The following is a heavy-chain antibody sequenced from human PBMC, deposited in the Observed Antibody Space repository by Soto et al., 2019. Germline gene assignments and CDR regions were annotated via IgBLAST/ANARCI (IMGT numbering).Heavy chain of an antibody. Sequence: GGSQRLSYAASGFNFSNAWMIWVRQATGKGLEWGGRIKSKTVGGTTGYAAPGKGRFTISRDDSNTTLYLQMNSLKTQDTAVYYCTTDFPCTAFDYWGQGTLDTGSS. CDR2: IKSKTVGGTT. CDR3: TTDFPCTAFDY. V-gene: IGHV3-15*07. CDR1: GFNFSNAW. J-gene: IGHJ4*02.